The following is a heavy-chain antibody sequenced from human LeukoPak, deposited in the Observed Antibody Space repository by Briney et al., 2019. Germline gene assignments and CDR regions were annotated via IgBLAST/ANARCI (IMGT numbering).Heavy chain of an antibody. CDR3: ARVVSSWSHYYYYMDV. CDR1: GYTFTSYG. J-gene: IGHJ6*03. Sequence: APVKVSCRAYGYTFTSYGISWVRHAPGQGLEWMGWISADNGNTNYAQRLQGRVTMTTDTSKSPAYMELRSLRSDDTAVYYCARVVSSWSHYYYYMDVWRKATTVTVSS. CDR2: ISADNGNT. D-gene: IGHD6-13*01. V-gene: IGHV1-18*01.